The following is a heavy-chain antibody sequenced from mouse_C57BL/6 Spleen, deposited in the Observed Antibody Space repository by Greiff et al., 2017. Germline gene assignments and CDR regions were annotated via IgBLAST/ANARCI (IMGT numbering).Heavy chain of an antibody. Sequence: VQLQQSGAELVRPGASVTLSCKASGYTFTDYEMHWVKQTPVHGLEWIGAIDPETGGTAYNQKFKGKAIMTAAKSSSTAYMELRSLTSEDSAVYDCTESTTGSYWYFDVWGTGTTVTVSS. CDR2: IDPETGGT. V-gene: IGHV1-15*01. CDR3: TESTTGSYWYFDV. J-gene: IGHJ1*03. D-gene: IGHD1-1*01. CDR1: GYTFTDYE.